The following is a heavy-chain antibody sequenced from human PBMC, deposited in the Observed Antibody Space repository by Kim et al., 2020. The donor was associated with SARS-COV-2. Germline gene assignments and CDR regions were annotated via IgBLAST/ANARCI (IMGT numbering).Heavy chain of an antibody. CDR3: ARLPHDSSGYVDC. CDR2: VYHSGTT. J-gene: IGHJ4*02. V-gene: IGHV4-39*01. CDR1: GDSISSSFNY. Sequence: SETLSLTCTVSGDSISSSFNYWGWIRQPPGKGREWIGSVYHSGTTYDSPSLQSRVTVSVDTSKNEFSLKATSVTAADTAVCFSARLPHDSSGYVDCWGQGSLVTVYS. D-gene: IGHD3-22*01.